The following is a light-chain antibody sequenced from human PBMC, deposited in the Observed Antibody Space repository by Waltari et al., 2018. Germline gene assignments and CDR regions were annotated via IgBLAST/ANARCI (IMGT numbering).Light chain of an antibody. CDR1: QSISDW. CDR2: RAS. J-gene: IGKJ1*01. CDR3: QQYNSYSRT. V-gene: IGKV1-5*03. Sequence: DIQMTQSPSTLSASVGDRVTITCRASQSISDWLAWYQQKPGKAPKVLIYRASTLESGVPSRFSGSGSGTEFTLTISSLQPDDCATYYCQQYNSYSRTFGQGTKVEVK.